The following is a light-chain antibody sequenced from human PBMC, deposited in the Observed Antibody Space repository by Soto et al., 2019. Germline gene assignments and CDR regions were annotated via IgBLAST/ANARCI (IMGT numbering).Light chain of an antibody. CDR1: QTLRRTY. CDR3: QQYSSSRT. V-gene: IGKV3-20*01. CDR2: GGS. Sequence: EIVLMQSPGTLSLSPGERATLSCRASQTLRRTYIAWYQQKPGQAPRLLIYGGSSRATGIPVRFSGSGSETDFTLTITRLEPEDFAVYYCQQYSSSRTFGQGTKVDIK. J-gene: IGKJ1*01.